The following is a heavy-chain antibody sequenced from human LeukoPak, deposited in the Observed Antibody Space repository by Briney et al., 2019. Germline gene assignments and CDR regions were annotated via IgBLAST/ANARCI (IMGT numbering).Heavy chain of an antibody. CDR2: IKQDGSEK. V-gene: IGHV3-7*01. D-gene: IGHD5-18*01. CDR1: GFTFSSYW. Sequence: GSLRLSCAASGFTFSSYWMSWVRQAPGKGLEWVANIKQDGSEKYYVDSVKGRFTISRDNAKNSLYLQMNSLRAEDTAVYYCARERRGIQLWLLGYWGQGTLVTVSS. CDR3: ARERRGIQLWLLGY. J-gene: IGHJ4*02.